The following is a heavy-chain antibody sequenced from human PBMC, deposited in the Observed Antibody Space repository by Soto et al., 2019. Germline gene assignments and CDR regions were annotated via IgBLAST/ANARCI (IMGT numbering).Heavy chain of an antibody. J-gene: IGHJ4*02. Sequence: QVQLQESGPGLVKPSQTLSLTCTVSGGSISSGSYYWSWIRQHPGKGLEWIGYIYYSGNTYYNPSXXXRXXISVDTSKNQFSLKVSSVTAADTAVYFCARVRTIAARHFDHWGQGTLVTVSS. CDR3: ARVRTIAARHFDH. D-gene: IGHD6-6*01. CDR2: IYYSGNT. V-gene: IGHV4-31*03. CDR1: GGSISSGSYY.